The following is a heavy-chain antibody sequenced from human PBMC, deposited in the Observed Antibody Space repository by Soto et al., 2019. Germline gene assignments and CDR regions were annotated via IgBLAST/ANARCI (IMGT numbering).Heavy chain of an antibody. CDR2: IDPSDSYT. D-gene: IGHD2-15*01. CDR1: GYSFTSYW. CDR3: ARYCSGGSCYTTRYYGMDV. Sequence: GESVKISCKGSGYSFTSYWISWVRQMPGKGLEWMGRIDPSDSYTNYSPSFQGHVTISADKSISTAYLQWSSLKASDTAMYYCARYCSGGSCYTTRYYGMDVWGQGTTVTVSS. V-gene: IGHV5-10-1*01. J-gene: IGHJ6*02.